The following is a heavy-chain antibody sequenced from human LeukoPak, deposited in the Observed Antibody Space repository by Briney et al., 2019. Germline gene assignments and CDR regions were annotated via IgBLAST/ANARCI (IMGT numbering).Heavy chain of an antibody. J-gene: IGHJ6*02. CDR3: AKDCYAGSGSYCHYGMDV. CDR2: IWFDGSEK. Sequence: GGSLRLSCAASGFTFSYYGMHWVRQAPGKGLEWGAIIWFDGSEKYYADSVKGGFTISRDNSKTTLYLQMDSLRADDTAVYYCAKDCYAGSGSYCHYGMDVWGQGTTVTVSS. V-gene: IGHV3-33*03. CDR1: GFTFSYYG. D-gene: IGHD3-10*01.